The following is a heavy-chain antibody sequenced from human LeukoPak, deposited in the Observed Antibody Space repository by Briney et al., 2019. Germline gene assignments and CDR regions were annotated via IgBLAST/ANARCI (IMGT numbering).Heavy chain of an antibody. V-gene: IGHV2-5*01. CDR3: AHKAGSSSRITIGRNYYFDY. CDR1: GLSLNTSVVV. Sequence: SGATLVIPTQTLTLLCTLSGLSLNTSVVVVALIRQRPGEALEWLALIYWNDDKRYSPSLKSMLTITKDTSKNQVVLTMTNMDSVDTGTYYCAHKAGSSSRITIGRNYYFDYWGQGTVVTVSS. CDR2: IYWNDDK. D-gene: IGHD6-13*01. J-gene: IGHJ4*02.